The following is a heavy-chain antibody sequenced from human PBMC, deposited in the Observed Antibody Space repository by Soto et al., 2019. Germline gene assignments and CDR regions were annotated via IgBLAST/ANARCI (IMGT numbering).Heavy chain of an antibody. V-gene: IGHV4-30-2*05. CDR1: GCSISSGGYS. Sequence: PSETLSLTCAVSGCSISSGGYSWSWIRQPPGKGLEWIGYIYHSGSTYYNPSLKSRVTISVDTSKNQFSLKLSSVTAADTAVYYCARSGYSYGPNPLLYWGQGTLVTVSS. D-gene: IGHD5-18*01. CDR2: IYHSGST. CDR3: ARSGYSYGPNPLLY. J-gene: IGHJ4*02.